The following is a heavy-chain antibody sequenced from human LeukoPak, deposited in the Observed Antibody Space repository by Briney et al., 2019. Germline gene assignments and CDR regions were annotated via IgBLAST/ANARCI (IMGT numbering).Heavy chain of an antibody. V-gene: IGHV1-2*02. CDR2: INPNSGGT. CDR1: GYTFTGYY. CDR3: ARDYDSSGYFDY. Sequence: ASVKVSRKASGYTFTGYYTHWVRQAPGQGLEWMGWINPNSGGTNYAQKFQGRVTMTRDTSISTAYMELSRLRSDDTAVYYCARDYDSSGYFDYWGQGTLVTVSS. D-gene: IGHD3-22*01. J-gene: IGHJ4*02.